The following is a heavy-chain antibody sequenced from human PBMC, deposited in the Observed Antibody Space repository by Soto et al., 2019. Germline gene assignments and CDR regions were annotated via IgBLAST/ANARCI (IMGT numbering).Heavy chain of an antibody. CDR3: ARDVVPRRFLAFCFDP. J-gene: IGHJ5*02. V-gene: IGHV4-4*07. D-gene: IGHD3-3*01. CDR2: IYTSGST. CDR1: GGSISSYY. Sequence: PSETLSLTCTVSGGSISSYYWSWIRQPAGKGLEWIGRIYTSGSTNYNPSLKSRVTMSVDTSKNQFSLKLSSVTAADTAVYYCARDVVPRRFLAFCFDPWGQGTLVTVSS.